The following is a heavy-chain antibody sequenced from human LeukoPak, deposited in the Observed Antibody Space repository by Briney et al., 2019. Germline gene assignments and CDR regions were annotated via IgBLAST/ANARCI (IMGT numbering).Heavy chain of an antibody. V-gene: IGHV1-69*05. CDR3: ANAWYYDFWSGYPNWFDP. Sequence: SVKVSCKASGGTFSSYAISWVRQAPGQGLEWMGGIIPIFGTANYAQKFQGRVTITTDESTSTAYMELSSLRSEDTAVYYCANAWYYDFWSGYPNWFDPWGQGTLVNVSS. CDR1: GGTFSSYA. J-gene: IGHJ5*02. CDR2: IIPIFGTA. D-gene: IGHD3-3*01.